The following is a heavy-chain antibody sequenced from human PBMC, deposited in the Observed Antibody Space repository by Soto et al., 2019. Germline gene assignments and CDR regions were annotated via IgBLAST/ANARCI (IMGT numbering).Heavy chain of an antibody. J-gene: IGHJ6*02. V-gene: IGHV4-30-4*01. D-gene: IGHD1-1*01. CDR2: IFYSGTT. CDR1: GDSISSADYY. CDR3: ARDLWVEPELYYYGMDV. Sequence: SETLSLTCTVSGDSISSADYYWSWIRQTPGKGLEWIGHIFYSGTTYYNPSLRSRLTISVDTSKNHFSLRLTSVTAADTAVYYCARDLWVEPELYYYGMDVWGQGTTVTVSS.